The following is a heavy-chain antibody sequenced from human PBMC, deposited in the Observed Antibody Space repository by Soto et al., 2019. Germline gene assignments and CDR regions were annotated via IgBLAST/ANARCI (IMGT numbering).Heavy chain of an antibody. J-gene: IGHJ4*02. CDR2: MNPNTGNS. D-gene: IGHD1-1*01. V-gene: IGHV1-8*01. Sequence: GXSVKDSCKAFGYTFTSYDIYWVRQATVQGLEWMGWMNPNTGNSAYAQKFQGRVTVTSGTSINTVHMELSSLRSEDTAVYYCARRAETNGWNGFGADKYYFDFWGQGTLVTVSS. CDR3: ARRAETNGWNGFGADKYYFDF. CDR1: GYTFTSYD.